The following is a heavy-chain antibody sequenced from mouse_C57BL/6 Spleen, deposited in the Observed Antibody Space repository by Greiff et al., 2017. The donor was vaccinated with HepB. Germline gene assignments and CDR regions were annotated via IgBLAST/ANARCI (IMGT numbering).Heavy chain of an antibody. Sequence: VQLQQSGPELVKPGASVKISCKASGYSFTGYYMNWVKQSPEKSLEWIGEINPSTGGTTYNQKFKAKATLTVDKSSSTAYMQLKSLTAEDSAVYYCASPSTMVTTRAWFAYWGQGTLVTVSA. CDR2: INPSTGGT. CDR3: ASPSTMVTTRAWFAY. D-gene: IGHD2-2*01. J-gene: IGHJ3*01. V-gene: IGHV1-42*01. CDR1: GYSFTGYY.